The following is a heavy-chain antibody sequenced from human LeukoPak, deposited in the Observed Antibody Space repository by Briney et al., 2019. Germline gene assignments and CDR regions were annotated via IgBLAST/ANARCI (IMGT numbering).Heavy chain of an antibody. Sequence: GGSLRLSCAASGFTFSTFAMIWVRQPPGKGLEWVSSIFPSGGEIHYADSVRGRFTISRDNSKSILSLQMNSLRAEDTAIYYCARVVPPTDYASGSYFWDPYYFDYWGQGTLVTVSS. D-gene: IGHD3-10*01. CDR3: ARVVPPTDYASGSYFWDPYYFDY. CDR1: GFTFSTFA. J-gene: IGHJ4*02. CDR2: IFPSGGEI. V-gene: IGHV3-23*01.